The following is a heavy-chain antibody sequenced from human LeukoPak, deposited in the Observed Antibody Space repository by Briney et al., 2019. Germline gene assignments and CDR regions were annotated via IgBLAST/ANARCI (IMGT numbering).Heavy chain of an antibody. CDR2: IKQDGSEK. V-gene: IGHV3-7*04. Sequence: PGGSLRLSCAASGFTLSSYWMSWVRQAPGKGLEWVANIKQDGSEKYYVDSVKGRFTISRDNAKNSLYLQMNSLRAEDTAVYYCARADFWSGQAHMDVWGKGTTVTVSS. J-gene: IGHJ6*03. CDR1: GFTLSSYW. D-gene: IGHD3-3*01. CDR3: ARADFWSGQAHMDV.